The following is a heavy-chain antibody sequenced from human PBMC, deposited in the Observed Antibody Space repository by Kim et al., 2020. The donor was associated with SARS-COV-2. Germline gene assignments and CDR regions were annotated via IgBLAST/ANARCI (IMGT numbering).Heavy chain of an antibody. CDR3: ARVVSSIQIGFDS. CDR2: INYSGTT. D-gene: IGHD5-18*01. Sequence: SETLSLTCGIFDGSLNGFYWNWIRQPPGKGLEWIGEINYSGTTNSNPSLKSRLTISVDTSKNQFSLSLSSVTAADTAVYYCARVVSSIQIGFDSWGQGTLVTVSS. V-gene: IGHV4-34*01. J-gene: IGHJ4*02. CDR1: DGSLNGFY.